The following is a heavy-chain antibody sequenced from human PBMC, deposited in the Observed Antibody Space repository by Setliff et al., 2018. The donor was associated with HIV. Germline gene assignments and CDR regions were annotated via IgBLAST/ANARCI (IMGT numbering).Heavy chain of an antibody. CDR1: GGSVTPYY. D-gene: IGHD3-10*01. CDR3: ARGNYFESGTYYKNGDYYYYYYMDV. J-gene: IGHJ6*03. V-gene: IGHV4-59*08. Sequence: SETLSLTCTVSGGSVTPYYWIWVRQPPGKGLEWIGYSYYSGSTNYSPSLKSRVTISVDTSKNQFSPNLSSLTAADTAVYYCARGNYFESGTYYKNGDYYYYYYMDVWGKGTTVTVSS. CDR2: SYYSGST.